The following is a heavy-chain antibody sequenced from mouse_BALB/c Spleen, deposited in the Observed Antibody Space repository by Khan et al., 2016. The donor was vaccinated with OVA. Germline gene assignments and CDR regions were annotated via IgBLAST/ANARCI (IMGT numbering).Heavy chain of an antibody. CDR1: VYTFTNYG. V-gene: IGHV9-1*02. D-gene: IGHD3-3*01. CDR3: ARGASYEYFDV. Sequence: QIQLVQSGPELKKPGETVKISCKASVYTFTNYGMNWVKQAPGKGLKWMGWINTYTGEPTYTDDFKGRFAFSLETSASTAYLQINNLKNEDMATYFCARGASYEYFDVWGAGTTVTVSS. CDR2: INTYTGEP. J-gene: IGHJ1*01.